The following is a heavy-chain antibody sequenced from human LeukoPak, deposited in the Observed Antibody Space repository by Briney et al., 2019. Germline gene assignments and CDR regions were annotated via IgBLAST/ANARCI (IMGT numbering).Heavy chain of an antibody. CDR1: GYTFTSYY. V-gene: IGHV1-46*01. D-gene: IGHD6-6*01. CDR3: ARDRYSISSLYDF. CDR2: INPSGGST. Sequence: ASVKVSCKASGYTFTSYYIHWVRQAPGQGLEWMGIINPSGGSTTYAQKFQGRVTITRDTPTSTVYMVLGSLRSEDTAVYYCARDRYSISSLYDFWGQGTLVAVSS. J-gene: IGHJ4*02.